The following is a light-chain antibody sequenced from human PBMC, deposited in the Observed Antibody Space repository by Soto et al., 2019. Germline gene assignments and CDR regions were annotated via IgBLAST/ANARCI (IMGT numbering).Light chain of an antibody. Sequence: EIVLTQSLATLSLSPGERATLSCRASQSVSSYLAWYQQKPGQAPRLLIYDALNRATGIPARFSGSGSGTDFTLTISSLEPEDFAVYYCQQRSNWPITFCQGTRLEIK. CDR2: DAL. V-gene: IGKV3-11*01. CDR3: QQRSNWPIT. J-gene: IGKJ5*01. CDR1: QSVSSY.